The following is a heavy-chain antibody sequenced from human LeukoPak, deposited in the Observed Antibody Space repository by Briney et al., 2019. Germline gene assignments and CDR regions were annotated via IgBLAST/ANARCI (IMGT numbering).Heavy chain of an antibody. Sequence: GGSLRLSCAASGFTFSSYSMNWVRQAPGKGLEWVSYISSSSSTIYYADSLKGRHTISRDNAKNSLYLQMNSLRAEATAVYYCARDHAYCSGGSCPNLFDYWGQGTLVTVSS. V-gene: IGHV3-48*01. D-gene: IGHD2-15*01. CDR1: GFTFSSYS. CDR2: ISSSSSTI. J-gene: IGHJ4*02. CDR3: ARDHAYCSGGSCPNLFDY.